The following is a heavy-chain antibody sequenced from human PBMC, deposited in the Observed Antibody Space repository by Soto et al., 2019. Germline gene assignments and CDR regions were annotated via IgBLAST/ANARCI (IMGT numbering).Heavy chain of an antibody. CDR2: IWPDGNTI. J-gene: IGHJ5*02. V-gene: IGHV3-33*01. CDR3: XXXXXXXXXXLXWFDP. Sequence: QVQLVESGGGVVQPGRSLRLSCAASGFSFREYGIHWVRQAPGKGLEWVAAIWPDGNTIHYLDSVKGRFTISRDNSKXXXXXXXXXXXXXXXXXXXXXXXXXXXXXXLXWFDPWGQGTLVIVSS. CDR1: GFSFREYG.